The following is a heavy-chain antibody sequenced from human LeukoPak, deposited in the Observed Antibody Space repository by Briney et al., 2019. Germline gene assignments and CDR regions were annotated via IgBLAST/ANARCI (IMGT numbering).Heavy chain of an antibody. D-gene: IGHD2-2*01. V-gene: IGHV4-34*01. CDR2: INHSGST. CDR1: GGSFSGYY. CDR3: ARGWYQQTYYFDY. J-gene: IGHJ4*02. Sequence: SETLSLTCAVYGGSFSGYYWSWVRQPPGKGLEWIGEINHSGSTNYNPSLKSRVTISVDTSKNQFSLKLSSVTAADTAVYYCARGWYQQTYYFDYWGQGTLVTVSS.